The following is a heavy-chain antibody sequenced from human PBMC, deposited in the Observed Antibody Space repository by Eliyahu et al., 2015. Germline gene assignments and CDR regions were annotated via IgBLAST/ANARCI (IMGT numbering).Heavy chain of an antibody. J-gene: IGHJ6*02. CDR1: GXPFNNYY. CDR2: ISSSSNYI. D-gene: IGHD5-12*01. V-gene: IGHV3-21*01. CDR3: ARDEGPGGHGGMDV. Sequence: EVQLVESGGGLVKPGGSLXLSCAAXGXPFNNYYMNWVRQAPGKGLEWVSLISSSSNYIYYADSVKGRFTISRDNAKNSLYLHMNSLRAEDTAVYYCARDEGPGGHGGMDVWGQGTTVTVSS.